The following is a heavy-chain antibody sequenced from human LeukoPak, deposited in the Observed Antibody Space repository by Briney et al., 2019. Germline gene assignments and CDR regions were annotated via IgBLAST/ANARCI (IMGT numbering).Heavy chain of an antibody. CDR1: GGSFSGYY. V-gene: IGHV4-34*01. CDR2: INHSGST. J-gene: IGHJ4*02. CDR3: ARAQFDDFWSGYGLDY. D-gene: IGHD3-3*01. Sequence: TSETLSLTCAVYGGSFSGYYWSWIRQPPGKGLEWIGEINHSGSTNYNPSLKSRVTISVDTSKNQFSLKLSSVTAADTAVYYCARAQFDDFWSGYGLDYWGQGTLVTVSS.